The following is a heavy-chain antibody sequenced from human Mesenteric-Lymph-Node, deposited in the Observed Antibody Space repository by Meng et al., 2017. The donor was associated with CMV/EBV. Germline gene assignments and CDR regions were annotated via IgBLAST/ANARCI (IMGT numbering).Heavy chain of an antibody. CDR2: INHSGST. D-gene: IGHD3-10*01. CDR1: GGSFSGYY. V-gene: IGHV4-34*01. Sequence: SETLSLTCAVYGGSFSGYYWSWIRQPPGKGLEWIGEINHSGSTKYNPSLKSRVTISVDTSKNQFTLNLTSVTAADTAVYYCARGGPHQSGFDFWGQGTLVTVSS. CDR3: ARGGPHQSGFDF. J-gene: IGHJ4*02.